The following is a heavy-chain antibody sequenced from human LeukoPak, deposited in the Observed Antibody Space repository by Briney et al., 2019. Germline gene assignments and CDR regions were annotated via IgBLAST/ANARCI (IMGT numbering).Heavy chain of an antibody. J-gene: IGHJ4*02. D-gene: IGHD5-24*01. CDR3: ARGGKGNADGYNQALNY. CDR1: GYTFTNYY. CDR2: INPSGGST. Sequence: ASVKVSCEASGYTFTNYYIHWVRQDPGQGLEWMGIINPSGGSTSYAQKFQGRVTMTRDTSTSTVYMELSSLRSEDTAVYYCARGGKGNADGYNQALNYWGQGTLVTVSS. V-gene: IGHV1-46*01.